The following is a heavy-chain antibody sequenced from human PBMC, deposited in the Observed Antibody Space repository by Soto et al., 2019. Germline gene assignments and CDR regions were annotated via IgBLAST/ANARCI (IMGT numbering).Heavy chain of an antibody. CDR3: AGGTLNAADYDAFDI. CDR2: IIPIFGTA. J-gene: IGHJ3*02. Sequence: QVQLVQSGAEVKKPGSSVKVSCKASGGTFSSYAISWVRQAPGQGLEWMGGIIPIFGTANYAQKFQGRVTITTDKSTSTDYREPSSLRSEDTAVYYCAGGTLNAADYDAFDIWGQRTMDTVSS. CDR1: GGTFSSYA. V-gene: IGHV1-69*06. D-gene: IGHD6-13*01.